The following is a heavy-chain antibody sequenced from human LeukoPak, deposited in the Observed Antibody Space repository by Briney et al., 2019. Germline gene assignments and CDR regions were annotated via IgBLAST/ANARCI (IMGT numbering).Heavy chain of an antibody. Sequence: GASVKVSCKTSGYTFTGYYIQWVRQAPGRGREWMGYINPDSGGTNYAQEVQGRVTMTRDTSISTAYMELSSLRSEDTAVYYCARGRRLLWFGELLVGGLRTTRGINPYYFDYWGQGTLVTVSS. J-gene: IGHJ4*02. CDR3: ARGRRLLWFGELLVGGLRTTRGINPYYFDY. CDR2: INPDSGGT. D-gene: IGHD3-10*01. V-gene: IGHV1-2*02. CDR1: GYTFTGYY.